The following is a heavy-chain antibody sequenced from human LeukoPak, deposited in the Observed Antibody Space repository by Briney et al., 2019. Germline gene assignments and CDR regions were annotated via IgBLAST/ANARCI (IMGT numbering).Heavy chain of an antibody. V-gene: IGHV3-33*01. CDR1: GFTFSSYG. CDR2: IWYDGSNK. Sequence: PGGSLRLSCAASGFTFSSYGMHWVRQAPGKGLEWVAVIWYDGSNKYYADSVKGRFTISRDNSKNTLYLQMNSLRAEDTAVCYCARDHSSGWYSDYFDYWGQGTLVTVSS. J-gene: IGHJ4*02. CDR3: ARDHSSGWYSDYFDY. D-gene: IGHD6-19*01.